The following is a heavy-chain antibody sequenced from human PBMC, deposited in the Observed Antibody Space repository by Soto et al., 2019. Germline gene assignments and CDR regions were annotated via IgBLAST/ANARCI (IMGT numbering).Heavy chain of an antibody. CDR2: IYSGGST. Sequence: EVQLVESGGGLIQPGGSLRLSCAASGFTVSSNYMSWVRQAPGKGLEWVSVIYSGGSTYYANSVKGRFTISRDNSKNTLYLQMNSLRAEDTAVYYCARDLGYSYGYYYYGMDVWGQGPTVTVSS. CDR1: GFTVSSNY. CDR3: ARDLGYSYGYYYYGMDV. D-gene: IGHD5-18*01. V-gene: IGHV3-53*01. J-gene: IGHJ6*02.